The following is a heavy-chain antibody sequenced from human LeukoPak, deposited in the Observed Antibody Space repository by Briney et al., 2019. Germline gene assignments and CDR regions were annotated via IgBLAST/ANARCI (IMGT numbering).Heavy chain of an antibody. V-gene: IGHV1-2*04. J-gene: IGHJ4*02. CDR2: INPNSGGT. Sequence: ASVTVSRKASGYTFTVYYMHWVRQAPGQGLEWMGWINPNSGGTNYAQKFQGWVTMTRDTSISTAYMELSRLRSDDTAVYYCARDSGERDYGGNPSLGIDYWGQGTLVTVSS. CDR3: ARDSGERDYGGNPSLGIDY. D-gene: IGHD4-23*01. CDR1: GYTFTVYY.